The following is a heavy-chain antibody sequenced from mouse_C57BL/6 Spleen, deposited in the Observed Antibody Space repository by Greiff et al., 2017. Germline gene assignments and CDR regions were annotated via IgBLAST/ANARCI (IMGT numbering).Heavy chain of an antibody. Sequence: VQLQESGPGLVKPSQSLSLTCSVTGYSITSGYYWNWIRQFPGNKLEWMGYISYDGSNNYNPSLKNRISITRDTSKNQFFLKLNSVTTEDTATYYCARRWLEGYYFDYWGQGTTLTVSS. V-gene: IGHV3-6*01. D-gene: IGHD2-3*01. J-gene: IGHJ2*01. CDR1: GYSITSGYY. CDR3: ARRWLEGYYFDY. CDR2: ISYDGSN.